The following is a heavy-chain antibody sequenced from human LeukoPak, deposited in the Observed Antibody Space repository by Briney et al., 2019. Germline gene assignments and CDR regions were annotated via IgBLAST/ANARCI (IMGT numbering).Heavy chain of an antibody. CDR3: AREVGYYDSWFDP. D-gene: IGHD3-22*01. CDR1: GDSISRYY. J-gene: IGHJ5*02. Sequence: SETLSLTCTVSGDSISRYYWNWIRQPPGKGLEWIGYIYNSGSTNYNYKPSLKSRVTMSVDTSKNRFSLRLSSVTAADTALYYCAREVGYYDSWFDPWGQGTLVTVSS. CDR2: IYNSGST. V-gene: IGHV4-4*08.